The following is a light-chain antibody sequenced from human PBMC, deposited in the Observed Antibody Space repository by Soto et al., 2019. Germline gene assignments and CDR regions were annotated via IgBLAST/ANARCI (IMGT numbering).Light chain of an antibody. CDR3: SSYAGRNNLI. V-gene: IGLV2-8*01. Sequence: QSVLTQPPSASGSPGQSVTISCTGTSSDVGGYNYVSWYQQHPGKAPKLLIYEVTKRPSGVPDRFSGSKSGNTASLSVSGLQAEDEAHYYCSSYAGRNNLIFGGGTKLTVL. J-gene: IGLJ2*01. CDR2: EVT. CDR1: SSDVGGYNY.